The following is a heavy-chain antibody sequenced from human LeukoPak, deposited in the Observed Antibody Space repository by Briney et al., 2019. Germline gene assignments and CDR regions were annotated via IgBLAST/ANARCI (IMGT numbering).Heavy chain of an antibody. D-gene: IGHD3-3*01. Sequence: GGSLRLPCAASGFTFSSYSMNWVRQAPGKGLEWVSSISSSSSYIYYADSVKGRFTISRDNAKNSLYLQMNSLRAEDTAVYYCARVDNFWSGYYTWDYWGQGTLVTVSS. CDR2: ISSSSSYI. CDR3: ARVDNFWSGYYTWDY. J-gene: IGHJ4*02. CDR1: GFTFSSYS. V-gene: IGHV3-21*01.